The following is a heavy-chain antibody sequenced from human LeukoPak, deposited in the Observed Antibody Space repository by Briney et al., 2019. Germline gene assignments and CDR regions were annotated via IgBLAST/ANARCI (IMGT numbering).Heavy chain of an antibody. D-gene: IGHD3-22*01. CDR1: GFTFSSYA. Sequence: GGSLRLSCAASGFTFSSYAMHWVRQAPGKGLEWVAVISYDGSNKYYADSVKGRFTISRDNSKNTLYLQMNSLRAEDTAVYYCARGGSYYDSSGYSNFDYWGQGTLVTVSS. CDR3: ARGGSYYDSSGYSNFDY. CDR2: ISYDGSNK. J-gene: IGHJ4*02. V-gene: IGHV3-30-3*01.